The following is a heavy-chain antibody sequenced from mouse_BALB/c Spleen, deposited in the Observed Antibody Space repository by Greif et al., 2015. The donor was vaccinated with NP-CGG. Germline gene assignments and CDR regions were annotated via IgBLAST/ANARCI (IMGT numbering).Heavy chain of an antibody. J-gene: IGHJ3*01. V-gene: IGHV2-6-7*01. CDR2: IWGDGST. CDR3: ARYGNHLGWFAY. D-gene: IGHD2-1*01. Sequence: VMLVESGPGLVAPSQSLSITCTVSGFSLTGYGVNRVRQPPGKGLEWLGMIWGDGSTDYNSALKSRLSISKDNSKSXVFLKMNSLQTDDTARYYCARYGNHLGWFAYWGQGTLVTVSA. CDR1: GFSLTGYG.